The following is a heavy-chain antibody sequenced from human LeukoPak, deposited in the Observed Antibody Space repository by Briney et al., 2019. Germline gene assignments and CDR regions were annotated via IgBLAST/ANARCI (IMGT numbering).Heavy chain of an antibody. CDR2: MNPNSGNT. CDR3: ASYVFREGYCSSTSCYPGVYGMDV. J-gene: IGHJ6*02. V-gene: IGHV1-8*01. D-gene: IGHD2-2*01. CDR1: GYTFTGYD. Sequence: ASVKVSCKASGYTFTGYDINWVRQATGQGLEWLGWMNPNSGNTGYAQKFQGRVTMTRNTSISTAYMELSSLRSEDTAVYYCASYVFREGYCSSTSCYPGVYGMDVWGQGTTVTVSS.